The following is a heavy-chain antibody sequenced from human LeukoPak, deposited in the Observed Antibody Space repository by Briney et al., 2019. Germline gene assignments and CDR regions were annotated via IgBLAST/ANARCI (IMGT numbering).Heavy chain of an antibody. J-gene: IGHJ4*02. CDR2: INGGGGTS. D-gene: IGHD1-1*01. V-gene: IGHV3-23*01. Sequence: GGSLRLSCAASGFTFTSYAMSWVRQAPGKGLEWVSAINGGGGTSFYADSVKGRFTISRDNSKNTLYLQMNSLRAEDTAIYYCARGRNWIFDYWGQGTLVTASS. CDR3: ARGRNWIFDY. CDR1: GFTFTSYA.